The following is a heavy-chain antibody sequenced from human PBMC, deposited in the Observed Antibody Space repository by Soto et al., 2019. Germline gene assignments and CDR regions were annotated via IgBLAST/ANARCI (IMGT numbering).Heavy chain of an antibody. V-gene: IGHV3-23*01. CDR2: IGGGGSAT. CDR3: AKDAVPYNGKWDWFDS. D-gene: IGHD1-20*01. J-gene: IGHJ5*01. Sequence: DVQLLESGGGLVQPGGSLTLSCAASRFTFSDFAMSWVRQAPGKGLEWVSSIGGGGSATYYADSVKGRFTISRDNSKNTLYLQMESLRDDDTAVYYCAKDAVPYNGKWDWFDSWGQGTLVIVSS. CDR1: RFTFSDFA.